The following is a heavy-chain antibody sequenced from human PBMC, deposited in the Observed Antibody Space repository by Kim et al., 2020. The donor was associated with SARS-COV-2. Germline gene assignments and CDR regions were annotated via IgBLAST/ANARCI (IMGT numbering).Heavy chain of an antibody. V-gene: IGHV1-69*04. J-gene: IGHJ5*02. D-gene: IGHD3-22*01. Sequence: KFHGRVTITADKSTSTAYMELSSLRSEDTAVYYCARGHDSSGYYENWFDPWGQGTLVTVSS. CDR3: ARGHDSSGYYENWFDP.